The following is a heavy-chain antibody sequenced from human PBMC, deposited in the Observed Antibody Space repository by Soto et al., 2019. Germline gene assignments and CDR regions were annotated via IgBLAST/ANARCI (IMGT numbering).Heavy chain of an antibody. CDR2: IIPIFGTA. J-gene: IGHJ4*02. D-gene: IGHD3-10*01. CDR1: GGTFSSYA. CDR3: ARDPHYYGSGNFDY. Sequence: SVKVSCKASGGTFSSYAISWVRQAPGQGLEWMGGIIPIFGTANYAQKFQGRVTITADESTSTAYMELSSLRSEDTAVYYCARDPHYYGSGNFDYWGQGTLVTVS. V-gene: IGHV1-69*13.